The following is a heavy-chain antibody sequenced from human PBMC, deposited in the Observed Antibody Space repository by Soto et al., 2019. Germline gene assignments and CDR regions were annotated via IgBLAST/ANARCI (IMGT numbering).Heavy chain of an antibody. J-gene: IGHJ4*02. CDR1: GGSISSGGYY. D-gene: IGHD2-21*02. CDR2: IYYSGST. CDR3: AREVVGAYCGGDCQD. V-gene: IGHV4-31*03. Sequence: QVQLQESGPGLVKPSQTLSLTCTVSGGSISSGGYYWSWIRQHPGKGLEWIGYIYYSGSTYYNPSLESRVTISVDTSKNQFSLKLSSVTAADTAVYYCAREVVGAYCGGDCQDWGQGTLVTVSS.